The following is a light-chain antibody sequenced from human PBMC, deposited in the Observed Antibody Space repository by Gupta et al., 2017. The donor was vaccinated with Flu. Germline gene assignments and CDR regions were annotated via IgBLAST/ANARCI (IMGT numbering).Light chain of an antibody. V-gene: IGLV2-23*01. CDR3: CSYAGSATDV. Sequence: QSALTRPASVSGSPGQSITISCTGTSSDVGGYNLVSWYQQHPGKPPKLMIYQGSKRPSGVSNRFSGSKSGNTASLTISGLQAEDEADYYCCSYAGSATDVFGTGTKVTVL. CDR2: QGS. CDR1: SSDVGGYNL. J-gene: IGLJ1*01.